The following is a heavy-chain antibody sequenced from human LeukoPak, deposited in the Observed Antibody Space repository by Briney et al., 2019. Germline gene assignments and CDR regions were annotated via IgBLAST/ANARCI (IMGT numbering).Heavy chain of an antibody. J-gene: IGHJ4*02. Sequence: GGSLRLSCAASGFSFSTYWMSWVRHAPGKGLEWVANIKEDGSETYYVDSLRGRFTISRDNVKNSLYLQINSLRAEDTAVYYCGRDSFETDIDYWGQGTLVTVSS. V-gene: IGHV3-7*01. CDR2: IKEDGSET. D-gene: IGHD1-14*01. CDR1: GFSFSTYW. CDR3: GRDSFETDIDY.